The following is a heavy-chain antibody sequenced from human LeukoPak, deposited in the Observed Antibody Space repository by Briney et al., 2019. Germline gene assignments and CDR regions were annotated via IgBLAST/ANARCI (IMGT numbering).Heavy chain of an antibody. CDR2: IRYDGSNK. CDR3: VRRAGGYSHPYDY. J-gene: IGHJ4*02. Sequence: GGSLRLSCAASGFTFSSYGMHWVRQAPGKGLEWVAFIRYDGSNKYYADSVKGRFTISRDDSKKTLYLQMNSLRAEDTAVYYCVRRAGGYSHPYDYWGQGTLDTVSS. V-gene: IGHV3-30*02. CDR1: GFTFSSYG. D-gene: IGHD4-23*01.